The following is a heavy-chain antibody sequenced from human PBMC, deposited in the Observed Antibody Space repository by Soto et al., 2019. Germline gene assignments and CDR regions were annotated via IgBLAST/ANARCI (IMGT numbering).Heavy chain of an antibody. CDR2: INHSGST. D-gene: IGHD6-13*01. V-gene: IGHV4-34*01. CDR3: ARDSYSSRNFDY. CDR1: GGSFSGYY. J-gene: IGHJ4*02. Sequence: QVQLQQWGAGLLKPSETLSLTCAVYGGSFSGYYWSWIRQPPGKGLEWIGEINHSGSTNYNPSLTSRVTISVDTSKNQFSLKLSSVTAADTAVYDCARDSYSSRNFDYWGQGTLVTVSS.